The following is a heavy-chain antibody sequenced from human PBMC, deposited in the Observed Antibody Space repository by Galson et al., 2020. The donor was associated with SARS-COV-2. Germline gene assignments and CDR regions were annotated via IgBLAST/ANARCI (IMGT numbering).Heavy chain of an antibody. CDR2: VRSKSHGETT. J-gene: IGHJ4*02. D-gene: IGHD3-9*01. CDR1: GFTFADYV. CDR3: AIDYDLSTGYYGYYFDS. Sequence: GESLKIYCTGSGFTFADYVMSWVRQTPEKGLEWIGFVRSKSHGETTQYAASVNGRFSISRDDSKRIAYLQMNSLKSEDTAMYYCAIDYDLSTGYYGYYFDSWGQGTLVTVSS. V-gene: IGHV3-49*04.